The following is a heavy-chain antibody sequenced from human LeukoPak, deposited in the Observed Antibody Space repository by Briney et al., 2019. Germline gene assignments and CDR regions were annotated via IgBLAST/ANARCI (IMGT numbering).Heavy chain of an antibody. J-gene: IGHJ4*02. D-gene: IGHD4-23*01. CDR3: ARVNGGFDY. CDR2: IKHDGSEK. Sequence: GGSLRLSCAASGFSLSTYYMNWVRQAPGKGLEWVANIKHDGSEKSYVDSVKGRFTISRDNAKNTLYLQMNSLRAEDTAVYYCARVNGGFDYWGQGTLVTVSS. CDR1: GFSLSTYY. V-gene: IGHV3-7*01.